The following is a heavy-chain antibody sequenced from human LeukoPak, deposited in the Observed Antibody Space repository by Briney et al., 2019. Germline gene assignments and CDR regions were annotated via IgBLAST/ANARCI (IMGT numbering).Heavy chain of an antibody. CDR2: IYHSGST. CDR1: GGSISSGGYY. J-gene: IGHJ5*02. V-gene: IGHV4-30-2*01. CDR3: ARASPGPNWFDP. Sequence: SETLSLTCTVSGGSISSGGYYWSWIRQPPGKGLEWIGYIYHSGSTYYNPSLKSRVTISVDRSKNQFSLKLSSVTAADTAVYYCARASPGPNWFDPWGQGTLVTVSS.